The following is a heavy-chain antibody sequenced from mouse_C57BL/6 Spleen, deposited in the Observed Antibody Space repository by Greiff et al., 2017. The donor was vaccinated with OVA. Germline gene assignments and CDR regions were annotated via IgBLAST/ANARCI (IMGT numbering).Heavy chain of an antibody. CDR1: GYSITSGYY. CDR3: ARGGYDKLLAY. V-gene: IGHV3-6*01. D-gene: IGHD2-3*01. J-gene: IGHJ3*01. CDR2: ISYDGSN. Sequence: EVKLMESGPGLVKPSQSLSLTCSVTGYSITSGYYWNWIRQFPGNKLEWMGYISYDGSNNYNPSLKNRISITRDTSKNQFFLKLNSVTTEDTATYYCARGGYDKLLAYWGQGTLVTVSA.